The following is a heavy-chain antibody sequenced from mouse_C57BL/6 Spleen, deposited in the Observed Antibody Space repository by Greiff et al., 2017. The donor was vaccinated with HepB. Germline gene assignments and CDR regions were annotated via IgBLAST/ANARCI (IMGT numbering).Heavy chain of an antibody. V-gene: IGHV5-16*01. Sequence: EVQRVESEGGLVQPGSSMKLSCTASGFTFSDYYMAWVRQVPEKGLEWVANINYDGSSTYYLDSLKSRFIISRDNAKNILYLQMSSLKSEDTSTYYCSRYDYYGYFDVWGTGTTVTVSS. D-gene: IGHD2-4*01. CDR3: SRYDYYGYFDV. CDR1: GFTFSDYY. J-gene: IGHJ1*03. CDR2: INYDGSST.